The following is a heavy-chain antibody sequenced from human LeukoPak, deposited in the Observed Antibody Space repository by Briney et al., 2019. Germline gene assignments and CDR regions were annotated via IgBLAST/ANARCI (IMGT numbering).Heavy chain of an antibody. D-gene: IGHD3-22*01. CDR1: GYTFTSYG. CDR2: ISAYNGNT. Sequence: GASVKVSCKASGYTFTSYGISWVRQAPGQGLEWMGWISAYNGNTNYAQKLLGRVTMTTDTSTSTAYMELRSLRSDDTAVYYCARVPNYYDSSGYYFFDYWGQGTLVTVSS. V-gene: IGHV1-18*01. CDR3: ARVPNYYDSSGYYFFDY. J-gene: IGHJ4*02.